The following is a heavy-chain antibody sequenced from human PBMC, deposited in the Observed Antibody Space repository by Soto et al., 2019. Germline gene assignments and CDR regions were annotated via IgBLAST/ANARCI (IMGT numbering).Heavy chain of an antibody. CDR3: ARTDYGDYGPGDAFDI. D-gene: IGHD4-17*01. V-gene: IGHV3-21*01. J-gene: IGHJ3*02. CDR2: ISSSSSYI. Sequence: GGSLRLSCAASGFTFSSYSMNWVRQAPGKGLEWVSSISSSSSYIYYADSVKGRFTISRDNAKNSLYLQMNSPRAEDTAVYYCARTDYGDYGPGDAFDIWGQGTMVTVSS. CDR1: GFTFSSYS.